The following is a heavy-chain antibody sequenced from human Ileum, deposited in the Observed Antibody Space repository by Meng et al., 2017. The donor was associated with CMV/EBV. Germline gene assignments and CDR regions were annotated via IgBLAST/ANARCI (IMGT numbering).Heavy chain of an antibody. CDR1: GFTFSSYS. J-gene: IGHJ3*02. V-gene: IGHV3-21*01. CDR3: ARGISYCSSNSCRHDAFDI. CDR2: ISSSSSYL. Sequence: GGSLRLSCAASGFTFSSYSMNWVRQAPGKGLEWVSSISSSSSYLYYTDSVKGRFTISRDNAKNSLYLQMNSLKAEDTAVYYCARGISYCSSNSCRHDAFDIWGQGTMVTVSS. D-gene: IGHD2-2*01.